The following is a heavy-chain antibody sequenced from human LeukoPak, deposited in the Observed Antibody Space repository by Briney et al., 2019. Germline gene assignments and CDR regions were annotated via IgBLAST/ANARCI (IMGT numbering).Heavy chain of an antibody. CDR2: LAVGSGNT. J-gene: IGHJ4*02. CDR1: GFSFSSSS. D-gene: IGHD3-22*01. V-gene: IGHV1-58*02. Sequence: SVKVSCKASGFSFSSSSMQWVRQARGQRLEWIGWLAVGSGNTNYAQKFQGRVIITRDMSTSTDYMELSSLRSEDTALYYCAAVFGSGYYYYFDYWGQGSLVTVSS. CDR3: AAVFGSGYYYYFDY.